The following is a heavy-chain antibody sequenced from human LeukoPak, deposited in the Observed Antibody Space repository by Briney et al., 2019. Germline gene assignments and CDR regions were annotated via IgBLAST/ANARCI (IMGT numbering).Heavy chain of an antibody. V-gene: IGHV1-18*01. D-gene: IGHD3-10*01. CDR1: AYTFSSFG. CDR3: ARDRYYGLGTHPEGGGLDV. CDR2: INVRNGNT. J-gene: IGHJ6*02. Sequence: ASVKVSCKASAYTFSSFGINWVRQAPGQGLEWMGWINVRNGNTNYAQRLQGRVTMTTDTSTNTAYMDLRSLRSDDTAVYYCARDRYYGLGTHPEGGGLDVWGQGTTVIVSS.